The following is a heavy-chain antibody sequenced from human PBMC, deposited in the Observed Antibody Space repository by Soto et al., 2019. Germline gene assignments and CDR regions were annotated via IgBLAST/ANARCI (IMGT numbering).Heavy chain of an antibody. CDR3: ARMVGATLVDF. Sequence: QVQLQESGPGLVRPSGTLSLTCAVSGASISSTTSGNWWSWVRQPPGKGLAWSGEIYHSGSTNYNHSLKSRVTMSVGKSKDQFALKLTSVTAADTAVYYCARMVGATLVDFWGQGTLVTVSS. D-gene: IGHD1-26*01. V-gene: IGHV4-4*02. J-gene: IGHJ4*02. CDR1: GASISSTTSGNW. CDR2: IYHSGST.